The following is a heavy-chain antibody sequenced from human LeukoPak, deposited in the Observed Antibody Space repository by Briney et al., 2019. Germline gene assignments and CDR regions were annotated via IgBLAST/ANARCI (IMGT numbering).Heavy chain of an antibody. J-gene: IGHJ3*01. CDR1: GGSFSGYY. CDR2: INHSGST. D-gene: IGHD4-17*01. V-gene: IGHV4-34*01. CDR3: ARSYGDYITGAYAFDV. Sequence: ASETLSLTCAVYGGSFSGYYWSWIRQPPGKGLEWIGEINHSGSTNYNPSLKSRVTISVDTSKNQFSLKLSSVTAADTAVYYCARSYGDYITGAYAFDVWGQGTMVTVSS.